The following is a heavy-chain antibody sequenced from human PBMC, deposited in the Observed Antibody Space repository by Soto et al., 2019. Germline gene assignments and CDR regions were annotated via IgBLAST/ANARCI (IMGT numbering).Heavy chain of an antibody. V-gene: IGHV1-18*01. CDR3: ARGASCSSTSCYDNFHYGLAV. CDR2: ITASNGNA. D-gene: IGHD2-2*01. CDR1: GYTFTNYG. J-gene: IGHJ6*02. Sequence: QVQLVQSGPEVKNPGASLKVSCKASGYTFTNYGITWVRQAPGQGLEWMGWITASNGNANYAREIQGRLTLTRDTSTNTASMELRSLRSDDTAVYYCARGASCSSTSCYDNFHYGLAVWGPGTTVIVSS.